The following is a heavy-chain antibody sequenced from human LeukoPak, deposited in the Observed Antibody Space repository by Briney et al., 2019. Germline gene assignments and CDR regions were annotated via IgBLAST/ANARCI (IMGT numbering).Heavy chain of an antibody. D-gene: IGHD5-18*01. Sequence: SETLSLTCTVSGGSIRSSGYYWDWIRQPPGKGLEYIGSIYFTGGTYYNPSLKSRVTISVDTSKNQFSLKLSSVTAADTAVYFCARTTEGGYTYDYFYYYYMDVWGKGTTVTISS. V-gene: IGHV4-39*07. CDR2: IYFTGGT. CDR3: ARTTEGGYTYDYFYYYYMDV. J-gene: IGHJ6*03. CDR1: GGSIRSSGYY.